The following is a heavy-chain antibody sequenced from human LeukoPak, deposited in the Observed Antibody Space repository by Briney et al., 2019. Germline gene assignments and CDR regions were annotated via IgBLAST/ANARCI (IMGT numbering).Heavy chain of an antibody. CDR3: ARTYQWLEINAEYFQH. D-gene: IGHD6-19*01. J-gene: IGHJ1*01. CDR1: GYTFTSYA. V-gene: IGHV1-3*01. Sequence: ASVKVSCKASGYTFTSYAMHWVRQAPGQRLEWMGWINAGNGNTKYSQKFQGRVTITRDTSVSTAYMELSSLRSEDTAVYYCARTYQWLEINAEYFQHWGQGTLVTVSS. CDR2: INAGNGNT.